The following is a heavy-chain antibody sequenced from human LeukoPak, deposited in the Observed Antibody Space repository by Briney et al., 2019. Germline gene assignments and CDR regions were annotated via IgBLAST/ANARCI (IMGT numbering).Heavy chain of an antibody. Sequence: ASVKVSCKVSGYTLTELSMHWVRQAPGKRLEWMGGFDPEDGETICAQKFQGRVTMTEDTSTDTAYMELSSLRSEDTAVYYCATPARGAVAPYFDYWGQGTLVTVSS. D-gene: IGHD1-26*01. CDR1: GYTLTELS. V-gene: IGHV1-24*01. CDR2: FDPEDGET. CDR3: ATPARGAVAPYFDY. J-gene: IGHJ4*02.